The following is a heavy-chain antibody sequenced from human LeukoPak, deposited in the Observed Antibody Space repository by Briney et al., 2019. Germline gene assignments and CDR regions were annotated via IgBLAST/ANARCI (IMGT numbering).Heavy chain of an antibody. J-gene: IGHJ6*02. Sequence: PSETLSLTCTVSGGSISSSSYYWGWIRQPPGKGLEWIGCVYYSGNTYYNPSLKSRVSMSVDTSKSLFSLKLSSLTAADSAVYYCGAILWFGGGFGMDVWGQGTTLTVSS. CDR1: GGSISSSSYY. CDR2: VYYSGNT. D-gene: IGHD3-10*01. V-gene: IGHV4-39*07. CDR3: GAILWFGGGFGMDV.